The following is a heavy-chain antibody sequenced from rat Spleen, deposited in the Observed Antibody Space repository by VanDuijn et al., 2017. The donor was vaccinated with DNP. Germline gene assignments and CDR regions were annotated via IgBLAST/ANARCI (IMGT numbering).Heavy chain of an antibody. CDR2: ISTGGTNT. CDR3: AIYFYSGDNWFGY. J-gene: IGHJ3*01. D-gene: IGHD1-1*01. Sequence: EVKLVESGGGLVQPGRSLKLSCAASGFNFNDYWMGWVRQAPGKGLEWVASISTGGTNTHYPDSVKGRFTISRDSAKNTLYLQMNRLRTEDTATYYCAIYFYSGDNWFGYWGQGTLVTVSS. CDR1: GFNFNDYW. V-gene: IGHV5-25*01.